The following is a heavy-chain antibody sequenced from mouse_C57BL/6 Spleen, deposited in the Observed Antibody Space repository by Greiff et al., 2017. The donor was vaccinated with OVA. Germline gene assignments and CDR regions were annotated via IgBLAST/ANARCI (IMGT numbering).Heavy chain of an antibody. CDR3: ARPITTVVASFAY. CDR2: ISSGGSYT. J-gene: IGHJ3*01. V-gene: IGHV5-6*02. CDR1: GFTFSSYG. D-gene: IGHD1-1*01. Sequence: DVKLQESGGDLVKPGGSLKLSCAASGFTFSSYGMSWVRQTPDKRLEWVATISSGGSYTYYPDSVKGRFTISRDNAKNTLYLQMSRLKSEDTAMYYCARPITTVVASFAYWGQGTLVTVSA.